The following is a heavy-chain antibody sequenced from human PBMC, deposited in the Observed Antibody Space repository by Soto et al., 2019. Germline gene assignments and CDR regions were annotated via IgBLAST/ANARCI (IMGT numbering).Heavy chain of an antibody. J-gene: IGHJ3*02. V-gene: IGHV4-30-2*01. CDR2: VFDSGST. CDR1: GGSISSGTYS. CDR3: DGESTVINGLDAFDI. D-gene: IGHD4-17*01. Sequence: SETLSLTCAVSGGSISSGTYSWNWIRQPPGRGLEWIGYVFDSGSTYYNPSLQSRVTISVDRSTNQFSLKLTSLTTADTAVYYCDGESTVINGLDAFDIWGQGTMVTV.